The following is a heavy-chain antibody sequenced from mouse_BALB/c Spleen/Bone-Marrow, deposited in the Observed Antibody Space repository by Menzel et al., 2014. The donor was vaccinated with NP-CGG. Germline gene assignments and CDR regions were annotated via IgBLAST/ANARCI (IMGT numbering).Heavy chain of an antibody. Sequence: VRLQQSGAELVKPGASVKLSCTASGFNIKDTYMHWVKQRPEQGLEWIGRIDPANGNTKYDPKFQGKATITADTSSNTAYLQLSSLTSEDTAVYYCARWEYYAMDYWGQGTPVTVSS. CDR2: IDPANGNT. V-gene: IGHV14-3*02. D-gene: IGHD4-1*01. J-gene: IGHJ4*01. CDR3: ARWEYYAMDY. CDR1: GFNIKDTY.